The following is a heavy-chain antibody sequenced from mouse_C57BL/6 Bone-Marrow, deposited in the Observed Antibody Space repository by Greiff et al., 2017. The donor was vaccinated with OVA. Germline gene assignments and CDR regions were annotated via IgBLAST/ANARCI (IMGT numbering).Heavy chain of an antibody. CDR2: INSDGGST. CDR3: ARHHSNYPYYYAMDY. D-gene: IGHD2-5*01. J-gene: IGHJ4*01. CDR1: EYEFPSHD. V-gene: IGHV5-2*01. Sequence: DVKLQESGGGLVQPGESLKLSCESNEYEFPSHDMSWVRKTPEKRLELVAAINSDGGSTYYPDTMERRFIISRDNTKKTLYLQMSSLRSEDTALYYCARHHSNYPYYYAMDYWGQGTSVTVSS.